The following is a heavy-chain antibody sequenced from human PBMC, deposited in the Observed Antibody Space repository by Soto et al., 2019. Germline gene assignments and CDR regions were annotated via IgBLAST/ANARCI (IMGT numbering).Heavy chain of an antibody. V-gene: IGHV3-23*01. D-gene: IGHD3-22*01. CDR1: GFTFSSYA. CDR2: ISGSGGST. Sequence: GGSLRLSCAASGFTFSSYAMSWVRQAPGKGLEWVSAISGSGGSTYYADSVKGRFTISRDNSKNTLYLQMNSLRAEDTAVYYCAKDARSNYDSSGYYDYWGQGTLVTVSS. J-gene: IGHJ4*02. CDR3: AKDARSNYDSSGYYDY.